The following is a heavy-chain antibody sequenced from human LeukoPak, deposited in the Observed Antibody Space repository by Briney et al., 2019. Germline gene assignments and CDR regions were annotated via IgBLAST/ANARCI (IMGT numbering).Heavy chain of an antibody. V-gene: IGHV3-21*01. Sequence: GGSLRLSCAASGFTFSSYSMNWVRQAPGKGLEWVSSISSSSSYIYYADSVKGRFTISRDNAKNSLYLQMNSLRAEDTAVYYCARDPKGSWEEHDYWGRGTLVTVSS. CDR3: ARDPKGSWEEHDY. CDR1: GFTFSSYS. D-gene: IGHD6-13*01. J-gene: IGHJ4*02. CDR2: ISSSSSYI.